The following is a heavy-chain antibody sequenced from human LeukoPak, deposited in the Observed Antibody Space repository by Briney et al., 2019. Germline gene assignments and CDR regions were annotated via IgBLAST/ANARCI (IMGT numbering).Heavy chain of an antibody. CDR2: ISYDGSNK. CDR3: AKDGRNAPYFDY. V-gene: IGHV3-30*18. CDR1: GFTFSSYG. Sequence: GGSLRLSCAASGFTFSSYGMHWVRQAPGKGLEWVAVISYDGSNKYYADSVKGRFTISRDNSKNTLYLQMNSLRAEDTAVYYCAKDGRNAPYFDYWGQGTLVTVSS. D-gene: IGHD1-26*01. J-gene: IGHJ4*02.